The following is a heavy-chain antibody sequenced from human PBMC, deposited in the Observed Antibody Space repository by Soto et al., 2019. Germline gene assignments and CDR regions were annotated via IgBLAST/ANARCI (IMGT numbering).Heavy chain of an antibody. Sequence: EVLLLESGGGLVQPGGSPRLSCAASGFTFSNYAMSWVRQAPGKGLEWVSGISGSGGGTDYADSVKGRFTISRDNSKNTLYLQMNRLRAEDTAVYYCAKVGTYDFWSGYDSAFDIWGQGTMVTVSS. V-gene: IGHV3-23*01. D-gene: IGHD3-3*01. CDR2: ISGSGGGT. CDR1: GFTFSNYA. J-gene: IGHJ3*02. CDR3: AKVGTYDFWSGYDSAFDI.